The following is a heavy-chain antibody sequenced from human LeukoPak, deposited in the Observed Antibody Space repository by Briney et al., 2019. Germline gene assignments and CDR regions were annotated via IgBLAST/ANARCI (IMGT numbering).Heavy chain of an antibody. V-gene: IGHV3-7*01. Sequence: PGGSLRLSCVVSGFTFSSYWMSWVRQAPGKGLEWVANIKQDGSEKYYVDSVKGRFTISRDNAKNSLYLQMNSLRAEDTAVYYCARERPYYYYMDVWGKGTTVTVSS. CDR3: ARERPYYYYMDV. J-gene: IGHJ6*03. CDR2: IKQDGSEK. CDR1: GFTFSSYW.